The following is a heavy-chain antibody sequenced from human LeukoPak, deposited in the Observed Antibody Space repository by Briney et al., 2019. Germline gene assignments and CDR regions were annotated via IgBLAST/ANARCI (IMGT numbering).Heavy chain of an antibody. CDR3: ASRPYDSSGYYPGGYYYYMDV. V-gene: IGHV4-59*01. CDR2: IYYSGST. J-gene: IGHJ6*03. Sequence: SETLSLTCSVYSGSFSGYYWSWIRQPPGKGLEWIGYIYYSGSTNYNPSLKSRVTISVDTSKNQFSLKLSSATAAATAVYHCASRPYDSSGYYPGGYYYYMDVWGKGTTVTVSS. CDR1: SGSFSGYY. D-gene: IGHD3-22*01.